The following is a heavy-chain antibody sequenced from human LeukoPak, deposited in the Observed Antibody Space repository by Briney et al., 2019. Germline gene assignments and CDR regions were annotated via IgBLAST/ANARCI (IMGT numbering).Heavy chain of an antibody. J-gene: IGHJ4*02. D-gene: IGHD3-10*01. Sequence: PSETLSLTCAAYGGSFSGYYWSWIRQPPGKGLEWIGEINHSGSTNYNPSLKSRVTISVDTSKNQFSLKLSSVTAADTAVYYCARATPKGYYGSGSYSAFDYWGQGTLVTVSS. CDR1: GGSFSGYY. CDR2: INHSGST. CDR3: ARATPKGYYGSGSYSAFDY. V-gene: IGHV4-34*01.